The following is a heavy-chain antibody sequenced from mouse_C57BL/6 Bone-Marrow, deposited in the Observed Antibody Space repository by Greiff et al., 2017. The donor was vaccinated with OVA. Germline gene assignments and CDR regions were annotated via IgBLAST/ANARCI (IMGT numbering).Heavy chain of an antibody. CDR2: INPNNGGT. Sequence: EVQLQQSGPELVKPGASVKISCKASGYTFTDYYMNWVKQSHGKSLEWIGDINPNNGGTSYNQKFKGKATLTVDKSSSTAYMELRSLTSEDSAVYYCARDYYYGSSFYFDYWGQGTTLTVSS. V-gene: IGHV1-26*01. CDR1: GYTFTDYY. J-gene: IGHJ2*01. D-gene: IGHD1-1*01. CDR3: ARDYYYGSSFYFDY.